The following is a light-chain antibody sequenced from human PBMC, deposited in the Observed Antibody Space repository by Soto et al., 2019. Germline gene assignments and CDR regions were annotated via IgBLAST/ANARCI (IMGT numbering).Light chain of an antibody. CDR1: NSDVGGYNY. J-gene: IGLJ1*01. V-gene: IGLV2-11*01. Sequence: QSVLTQPRSVSGSPGQSVTISCTGTNSDVGGYNYVSWYQQHPGKAPRLIIYDVSQRPSGVPDRFSGSKSGNTASLTISGLQAEDEAEYSCCSYTATYIFVFGTGTKLTVL. CDR3: CSYTATYIFV. CDR2: DVS.